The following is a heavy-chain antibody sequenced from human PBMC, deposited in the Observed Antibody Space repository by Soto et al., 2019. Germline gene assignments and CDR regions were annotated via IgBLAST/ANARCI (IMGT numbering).Heavy chain of an antibody. D-gene: IGHD1-1*01. CDR1: GGSISSGDYY. Sequence: QVQLQESGPGLVKPSQTLSLTCTVSGGSISSGDYYWSWIRQPPGKGLEWIGYIYYSGSTYYNPSXKXXXXXXXXXXXXXXXXXXXXXXXXXXXXXXXXXXXXGYTFYDYWGQGTLVTVSS. V-gene: IGHV4-30-4*01. J-gene: IGHJ4*02. CDR2: IYYSGST. CDR3: XXXXXGYTFYDY.